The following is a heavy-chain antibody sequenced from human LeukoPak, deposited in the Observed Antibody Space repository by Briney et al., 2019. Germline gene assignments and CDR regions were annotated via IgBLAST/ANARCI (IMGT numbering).Heavy chain of an antibody. D-gene: IGHD3-10*01. CDR2: INPNSGGT. V-gene: IGHV1-2*02. CDR1: GYTFTGYY. J-gene: IGHJ4*02. CDR3: AMDYGSGSYWVFDY. Sequence: ASVKVSCKASGYTFTGYYMHWVRQAPGQGLEWMGWINPNSGGTNYAQKFQGRVTMTRDTSISTAYMELSSLRSEDTAVYYCAMDYGSGSYWVFDYWGQGTLVTVSS.